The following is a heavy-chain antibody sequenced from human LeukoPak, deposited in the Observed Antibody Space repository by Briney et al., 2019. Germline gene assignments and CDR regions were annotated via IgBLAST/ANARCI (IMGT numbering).Heavy chain of an antibody. CDR2: ISERGGST. CDR3: AKRGIVIRAVIIIGFHKEAYYFDY. CDR1: GITLSNYG. D-gene: IGHD3-10*01. Sequence: GGSLRLSCVVSGITLSNYGMSWVRRAPGKGLEWVSGISERGGSTNYADSVKGRFIISRDTSKNTVYLQMNSLRVEDTAVYFCAKRGIVIRAVIIIGFHKEAYYFDYWGQGILVTVSS. J-gene: IGHJ4*02. V-gene: IGHV3-23*01.